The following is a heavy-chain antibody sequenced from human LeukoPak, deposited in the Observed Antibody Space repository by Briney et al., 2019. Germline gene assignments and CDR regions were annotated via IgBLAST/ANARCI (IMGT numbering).Heavy chain of an antibody. V-gene: IGHV3-9*01. Sequence: PGGSLRLSCAASGSTFDDYAMHWVRQAPGKGLEWVSGISWNSGSIGYADSVKGRFTISRDNAKNSLYLQMNSLRAEDTALYYCAKDNDYSSRGVFDYWGQGTLVTVSS. CDR1: GSTFDDYA. D-gene: IGHD6-13*01. J-gene: IGHJ4*02. CDR2: ISWNSGSI. CDR3: AKDNDYSSRGVFDY.